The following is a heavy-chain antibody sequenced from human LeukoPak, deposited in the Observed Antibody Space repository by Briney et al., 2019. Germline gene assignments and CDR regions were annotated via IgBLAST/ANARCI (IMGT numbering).Heavy chain of an antibody. CDR2: ISSSSSTI. D-gene: IGHD2-15*01. CDR3: ARGRIQDAFDI. Sequence: GGSLRLPCAASGFTFSSYSMNWVRQAPGKGLEWVSYISSSSSTIYYADSVKGRFTISRDNARNSLYLQMNSLRAEDTAVYYCARGRIQDAFDIWGQGTMVTVSS. CDR1: GFTFSSYS. V-gene: IGHV3-48*01. J-gene: IGHJ3*02.